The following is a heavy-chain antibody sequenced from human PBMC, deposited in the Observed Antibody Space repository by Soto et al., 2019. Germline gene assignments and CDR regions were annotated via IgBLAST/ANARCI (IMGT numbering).Heavy chain of an antibody. CDR2: ISYDGSNK. CDR3: AKDGEIGDFWSGYYWFDP. Sequence: GGSLRLSCAASGFTFSSYGMHWVRQAPGKGLEWVAVISYDGSNKYYADSVKGRFTISRDNSKNTLYLQMNSLRAEDTAVYYCAKDGEIGDFWSGYYWFDPWGQGTLVTVSS. D-gene: IGHD3-3*01. V-gene: IGHV3-30*18. J-gene: IGHJ5*02. CDR1: GFTFSSYG.